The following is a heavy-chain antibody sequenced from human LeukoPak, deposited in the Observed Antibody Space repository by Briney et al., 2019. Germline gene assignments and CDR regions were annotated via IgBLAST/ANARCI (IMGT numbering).Heavy chain of an antibody. D-gene: IGHD3-3*01. Sequence: ASVKVSCKASGYTFTSYGISWVRQAPGQGLEWMGWISAYNGNTNYAQKLQGRVTMTTDTSTSTAYMELRSLRSDDTAVYYCARDPGGAYYDFWSGYWGSDYYGMDVWGQGTTVTVSS. CDR3: ARDPGGAYYDFWSGYWGSDYYGMDV. V-gene: IGHV1-18*01. CDR1: GYTFTSYG. J-gene: IGHJ6*02. CDR2: ISAYNGNT.